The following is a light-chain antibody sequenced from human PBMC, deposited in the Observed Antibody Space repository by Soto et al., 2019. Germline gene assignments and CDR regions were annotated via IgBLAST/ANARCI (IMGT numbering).Light chain of an antibody. CDR3: SSYAGGRTDV. CDR1: SS. CDR2: EGI. V-gene: IGLV2-23*01. J-gene: IGLJ1*01. Sequence: QSALTQPASVSGSPGQSITISCTGTSSVSWYQQHPGRAPQLILYEGIKRPSGVSNRFSGSKSGNTASLTISGLQAEDEADYYCSSYAGGRTDVFGPVTKVTVL.